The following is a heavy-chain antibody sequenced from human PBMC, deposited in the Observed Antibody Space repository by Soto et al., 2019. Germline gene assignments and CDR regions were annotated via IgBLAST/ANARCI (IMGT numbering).Heavy chain of an antibody. CDR3: AKDASTYSSGWYAPQYSYYMDV. CDR1: GFTFSSYA. CDR2: ISGSGGST. J-gene: IGHJ6*03. Sequence: EVQLLESGGGLVQPGGSLRLSCAASGFTFSSYAMSWVRQAPGQGLEWVSAISGSGGSTYYADSVKGRFTISRDHSKNTLYLQMNSLRAEDTAVYYGAKDASTYSSGWYAPQYSYYMDVWGNGTTVTVSS. D-gene: IGHD6-19*01. V-gene: IGHV3-23*01.